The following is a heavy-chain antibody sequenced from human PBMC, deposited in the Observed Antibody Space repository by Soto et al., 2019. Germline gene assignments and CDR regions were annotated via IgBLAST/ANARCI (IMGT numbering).Heavy chain of an antibody. CDR3: AKDSGTIAAAPLGGFDP. Sequence: SLRLSCAASGFTFSSYGMHWVRQAPGKGLEWVAVISYDGSNKYYADSVKGRFTISRDNSKNTLYLQMNSLRAEDTAVYYCAKDSGTIAAAPLGGFDPWGQGTLVTVSS. V-gene: IGHV3-30*18. D-gene: IGHD6-13*01. CDR1: GFTFSSYG. J-gene: IGHJ5*02. CDR2: ISYDGSNK.